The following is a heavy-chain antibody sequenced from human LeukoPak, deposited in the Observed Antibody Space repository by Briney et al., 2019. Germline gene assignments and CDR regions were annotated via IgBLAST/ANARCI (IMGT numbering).Heavy chain of an antibody. CDR3: ARYCSSTSCYYYYGMDV. V-gene: IGHV3-7*01. CDR1: GFTFSIYW. J-gene: IGHJ6*02. CDR2: IKQDGSEK. D-gene: IGHD2-2*01. Sequence: PGGSLRLSCAASGFTFSIYWMSWVRQAPGKGLEWVANIKQDGSEKYYVDSVKGRFTISRDNAKNSLYLQMNSLRAEDTAVYYCARYCSSTSCYYYYGMDVWGQGTTVTVSS.